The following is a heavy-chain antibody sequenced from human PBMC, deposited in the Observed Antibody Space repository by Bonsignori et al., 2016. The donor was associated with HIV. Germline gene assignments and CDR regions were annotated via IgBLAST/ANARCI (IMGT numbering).Heavy chain of an antibody. D-gene: IGHD6-19*01. CDR1: EFTFDDYT. CDR2: ITWDGDTT. CDR3: TRGLRQWQVRDAFDI. Sequence: GGSLRLSCAASEFTFDDYTIHWVRQAPGKGLEWVSLITWDGDTTYYADSVKGRFTISRDNSKNSLYLQMNSLITEDTALYYCTRGLRQWQVRDAFDIWGQGTMVTVSS. J-gene: IGHJ3*02. V-gene: IGHV3-43*01.